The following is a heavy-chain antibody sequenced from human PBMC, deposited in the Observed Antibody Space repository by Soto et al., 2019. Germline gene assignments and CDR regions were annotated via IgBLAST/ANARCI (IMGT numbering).Heavy chain of an antibody. J-gene: IGHJ4*02. CDR3: ARGGGYSFPLDY. D-gene: IGHD5-18*01. Sequence: SVKVSCKASGGTFSIYAISCVLQAPLQWLDWMGGIIPIFGTANYAQKFQGRVTITADKSTSTAYMELSSLRSEDTAVYYCARGGGYSFPLDYWGQGTLVTVSS. CDR1: GGTFSIYA. V-gene: IGHV1-69*06. CDR2: IIPIFGTA.